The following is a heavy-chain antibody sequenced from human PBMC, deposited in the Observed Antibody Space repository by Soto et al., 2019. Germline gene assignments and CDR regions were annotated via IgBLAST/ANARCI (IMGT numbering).Heavy chain of an antibody. D-gene: IGHD3-16*02. Sequence: QLQLQESGPGLVKPSETLSLTCTVSGGSISRSSYYWGWIRQPPGKGLEWIGSIYYSGSTYYNPSLKSRVTISVDTSKNQFSLKLSSVTAADTAVYYCARQGITFGGVIVSYFDYWGQGTLVTVSS. CDR3: ARQGITFGGVIVSYFDY. CDR2: IYYSGST. CDR1: GGSISRSSYY. J-gene: IGHJ4*02. V-gene: IGHV4-39*01.